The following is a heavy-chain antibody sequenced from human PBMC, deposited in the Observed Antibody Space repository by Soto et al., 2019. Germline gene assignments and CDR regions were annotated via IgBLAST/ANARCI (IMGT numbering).Heavy chain of an antibody. V-gene: IGHV1-69*13. D-gene: IGHD6-6*01. CDR1: GGTFSRYT. J-gene: IGHJ5*02. CDR3: ARDSGEYSSFHWFDP. CDR2: ITPMFGKP. Sequence: SVKVSCKASGGTFSRYTINWVRQAPGQGLEWMGGITPMFGKPNYAQKFQGRVTITADESTSTAYMELSSLRSEDTAVYYCARDSGEYSSFHWFDPWGQGTLVTVSS.